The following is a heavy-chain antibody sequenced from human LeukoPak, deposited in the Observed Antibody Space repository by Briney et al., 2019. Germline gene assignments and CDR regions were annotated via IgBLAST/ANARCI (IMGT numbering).Heavy chain of an antibody. CDR2: IYYSGST. CDR1: GGSISSGGYY. Sequence: DPSQTLSLTCTVSGGSISSGGYYWNWIRQHPGKGLEWIGYIYYSGSTYYNPSLKSRVVISVDTSKNQFSLKLSSVTAADTAVYYCAGAWLTYAFDIWGQGTMVTVSS. CDR3: AGAWLTYAFDI. J-gene: IGHJ3*02. D-gene: IGHD3-22*01. V-gene: IGHV4-31*03.